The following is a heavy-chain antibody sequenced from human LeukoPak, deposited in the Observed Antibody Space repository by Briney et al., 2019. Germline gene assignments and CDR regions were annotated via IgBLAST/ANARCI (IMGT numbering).Heavy chain of an antibody. V-gene: IGHV3-23*01. CDR1: GFTFSSYA. Sequence: GGSLRLSCAASGFTFSSYAMSWVRQAPGKGLEWVSAISGSGGSTYYADSVKGRFTISRDNSKNTLYLQMNSLRAEDTAVYYCAKDLGYCSGGSCYRYFGYWGQGTLVTVSS. CDR3: AKDLGYCSGGSCYRYFGY. J-gene: IGHJ4*02. D-gene: IGHD2-15*01. CDR2: ISGSGGST.